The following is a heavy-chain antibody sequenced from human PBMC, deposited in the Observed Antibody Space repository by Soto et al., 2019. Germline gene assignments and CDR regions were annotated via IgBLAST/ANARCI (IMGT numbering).Heavy chain of an antibody. D-gene: IGHD4-17*01. V-gene: IGHV6-1*01. J-gene: IGHJ6*02. Sequence: SQTLSLTCAISGDSVSSNSAAWNWIRQSPSRGPEWLGRTYYRSKWYNDYAVSVKSRITINPDTSKNQFSLQLNSVTPEDTAVYYCARGTTVVTDADYYYYGMDVWGQGTTVTVSS. CDR2: TYYRSKWYN. CDR3: ARGTTVVTDADYYYYGMDV. CDR1: GDSVSSNSAA.